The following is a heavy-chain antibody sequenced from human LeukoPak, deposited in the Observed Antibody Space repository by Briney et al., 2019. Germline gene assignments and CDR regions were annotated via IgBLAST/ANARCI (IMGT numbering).Heavy chain of an antibody. J-gene: IGHJ4*02. CDR2: IYPGDSDT. CDR3: ARGSRDFWSGYYALY. D-gene: IGHD3-3*01. CDR1: GFTFTNYW. V-gene: IGHV5-51*01. Sequence: GESLKISCKGSGFTFTNYWIAWVRQMPGKGLEWMGIIYPGDSDTRYSPSFQGQVTISADKSISTAYLQWSSLKASDTAMYYCARGSRDFWSGYYALYWGQGTLVTVSS.